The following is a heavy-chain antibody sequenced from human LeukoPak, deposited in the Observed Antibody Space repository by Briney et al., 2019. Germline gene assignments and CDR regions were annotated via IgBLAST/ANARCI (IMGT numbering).Heavy chain of an antibody. D-gene: IGHD1-26*01. J-gene: IGHJ3*02. CDR2: IYGGGSV. V-gene: IGHV3-53*01. Sequence: PGGSLRLSCAASGFTVRSNYMSWVRQAPGKGLEWVSIIYGGGSVFYADSVKGRLTISRDNSKNTLYLQMNSLRGEDTAVYYCARGGSYLSAFDIWGQGTMVTVSS. CDR1: GFTVRSNY. CDR3: ARGGSYLSAFDI.